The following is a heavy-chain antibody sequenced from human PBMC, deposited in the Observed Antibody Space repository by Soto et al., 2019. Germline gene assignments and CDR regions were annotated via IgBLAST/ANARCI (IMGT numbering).Heavy chain of an antibody. CDR3: ARGLIYDSSGYYFDY. D-gene: IGHD3-22*01. J-gene: IGHJ4*02. V-gene: IGHV1-46*01. Sequence: ASXKVSCKASGYTFTSYYMHWVRQAPGQGLEWMGIINPSGGSTRYAQKFQGRVTMTRDTSTSTVYMELSSLRSEDTAVYYCARGLIYDSSGYYFDYWGQGTLVTVAS. CDR2: INPSGGST. CDR1: GYTFTSYY.